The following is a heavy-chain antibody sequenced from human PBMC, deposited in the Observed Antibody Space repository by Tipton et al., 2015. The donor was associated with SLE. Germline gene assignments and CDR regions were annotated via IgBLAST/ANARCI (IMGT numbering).Heavy chain of an antibody. J-gene: IGHJ4*02. CDR3: AKFSVAYHSFDY. Sequence: SLRLSCAASGFTVNTNYMSWVRQAPGKGLEWVSLISSGGTTYYGDSVKGRCAISRDDSKNTLSLQLSGLRAEDTAIYYCAKFSVAYHSFDYWGPGTLVTVSS. CDR1: GFTVNTNY. V-gene: IGHV3-53*01. CDR2: ISSGGTT. D-gene: IGHD3-16*01.